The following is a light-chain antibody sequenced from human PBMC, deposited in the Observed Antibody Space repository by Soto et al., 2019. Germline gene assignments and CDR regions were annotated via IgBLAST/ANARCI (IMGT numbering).Light chain of an antibody. Sequence: DIVMTQSPDSLAVSLGERATINYKSSQSVLYSSNNKNYLAWYQQKPGQPPKLLIFWASTRESGVPDRFTGSGSGTDFTLTISSLQAEDVAVYYCQQYYSIPWTFGQGTKVEI. CDR1: QSVLYSSNNKNY. J-gene: IGKJ1*01. V-gene: IGKV4-1*01. CDR2: WAS. CDR3: QQYYSIPWT.